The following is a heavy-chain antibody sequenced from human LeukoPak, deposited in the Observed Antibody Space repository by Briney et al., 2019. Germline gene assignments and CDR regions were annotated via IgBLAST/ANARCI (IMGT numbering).Heavy chain of an antibody. Sequence: KASETLSLTCTVPGGSISSYYWSWIRQPPGKGLEWIGYIYYSGSTNYNPSLKSRVTISVDTSKNQFSLKLSSVTAADTAVYYCARTVSYDYVWGSYRYGCYFDYWGQGILVTVSS. CDR2: IYYSGST. J-gene: IGHJ4*02. V-gene: IGHV4-59*01. D-gene: IGHD3-16*02. CDR1: GGSISSYY. CDR3: ARTVSYDYVWGSYRYGCYFDY.